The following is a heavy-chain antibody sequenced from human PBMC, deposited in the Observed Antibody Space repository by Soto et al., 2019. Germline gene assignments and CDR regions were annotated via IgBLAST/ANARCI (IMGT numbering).Heavy chain of an antibody. D-gene: IGHD3-22*01. CDR3: AKNPGYYYDSTGYHFDY. Sequence: EVQLLESGGGLVQPGGSLRLSCAASEFTLSNYAMSWVRQAPGKGLEWVSAISYGGGTTYYADSVKGRFTISRDNSKNTLYLQMNSLRAEDTAVYYCAKNPGYYYDSTGYHFDYWGQGTLVTVSS. CDR1: EFTLSNYA. J-gene: IGHJ4*02. CDR2: ISYGGGTT. V-gene: IGHV3-23*01.